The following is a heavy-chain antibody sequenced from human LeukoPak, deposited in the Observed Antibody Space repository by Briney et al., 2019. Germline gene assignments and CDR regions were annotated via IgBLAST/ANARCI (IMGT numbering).Heavy chain of an antibody. Sequence: RSLRRSCAASRFRFSTFPMGWVRQAPGKGLEWVSGISAGGETTFYADSVRGRLTISRDNSKNTLYLQMNSLRADDTAVYYCAKSLLTTATGTGRAFDIWGQGTMVTVSS. V-gene: IGHV3-23*01. CDR2: ISAGGETT. D-gene: IGHD1-1*01. CDR1: RFRFSTFP. J-gene: IGHJ3*02. CDR3: AKSLLTTATGTGRAFDI.